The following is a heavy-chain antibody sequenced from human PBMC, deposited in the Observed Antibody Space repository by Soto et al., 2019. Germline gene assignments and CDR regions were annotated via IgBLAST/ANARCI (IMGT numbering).Heavy chain of an antibody. Sequence: QVQLQESGPGLVKPSQTLSLPCSVSGGSISSGGYYWSWVRQHPGKGLEWIGYIYSSGSTYHNPYLESRVSISIDTSKNHFSLKLTSVTAADTAVYFCARGPYTYGSAIDLWGQGTLVTVSS. J-gene: IGHJ5*02. D-gene: IGHD5-18*01. CDR1: GGSISSGGYY. CDR2: IYSSGST. V-gene: IGHV4-31*03. CDR3: ARGPYTYGSAIDL.